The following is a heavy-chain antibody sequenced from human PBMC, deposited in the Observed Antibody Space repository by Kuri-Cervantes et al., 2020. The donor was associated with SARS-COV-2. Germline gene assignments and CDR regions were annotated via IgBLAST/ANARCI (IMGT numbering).Heavy chain of an antibody. CDR1: GFTFSSYA. J-gene: IGHJ5*02. D-gene: IGHD6-19*01. CDR3: ARETSGWFDP. V-gene: IGHV3-23*01. Sequence: GESLKISCAASGFTFSSYAMSWVRQAPGKGLEWVSAISGSGGSTYYADSVKGRFTISRDNSKNTLYLQMNSLRVEDTAVYYCARETSGWFDPWGQGTLVTVSS. CDR2: ISGSGGST.